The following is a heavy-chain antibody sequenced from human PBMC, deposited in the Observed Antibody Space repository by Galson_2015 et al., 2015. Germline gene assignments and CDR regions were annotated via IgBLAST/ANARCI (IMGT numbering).Heavy chain of an antibody. J-gene: IGHJ5*02. Sequence: SLRLSYAASGFTFGDYAMSWFRQAPGKGLEWVGFIRSKAYGGTTEYAASVKGRFTISRDDSKSIAYLQMNSLKTEDTAVYYCSRDLYSGYETVYFDPWGQGTLVTVSS. CDR1: GFTFGDYA. D-gene: IGHD5-12*01. CDR2: IRSKAYGGTT. CDR3: SRDLYSGYETVYFDP. V-gene: IGHV3-49*03.